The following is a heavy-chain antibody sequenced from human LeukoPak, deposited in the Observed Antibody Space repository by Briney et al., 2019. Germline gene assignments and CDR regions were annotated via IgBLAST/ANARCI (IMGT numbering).Heavy chain of an antibody. CDR1: VRSISSYY. CDR3: ARDRYYYGSGSYYWFDP. V-gene: IGHV4-4*07. Sequence: SETLSLTCTVSVRSISSYYGSWIRQPAGKAREWIRRIYTSGSTNYNPSLKSRVTMSVDTSKNQFSLKLNSVTAADTAVYYCARDRYYYGSGSYYWFDPWGQGTLVTVSS. J-gene: IGHJ5*02. D-gene: IGHD3-10*01. CDR2: IYTSGST.